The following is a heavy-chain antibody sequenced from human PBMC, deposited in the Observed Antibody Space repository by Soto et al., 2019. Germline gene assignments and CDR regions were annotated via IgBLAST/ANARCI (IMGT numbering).Heavy chain of an antibody. CDR1: GGSISSSNW. Sequence: SETLSLTCAVSGGSISSSNWWSWVRQPPGKGLEWIGEIYHSGSTNYNPSLKSRVTISVDKSKNQFSLKLSSVTAADTAVYYCARAPRAWDYVWGSYRYPLDYWGQGTLVTVSS. D-gene: IGHD3-16*02. J-gene: IGHJ4*02. CDR3: ARAPRAWDYVWGSYRYPLDY. CDR2: IYHSGST. V-gene: IGHV4-4*02.